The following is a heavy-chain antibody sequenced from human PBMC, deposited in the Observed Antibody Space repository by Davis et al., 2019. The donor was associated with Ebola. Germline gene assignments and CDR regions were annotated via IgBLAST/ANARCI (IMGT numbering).Heavy chain of an antibody. CDR2: LLHSGNT. J-gene: IGHJ4*02. CDR3: ARARGYGDEWFDF. D-gene: IGHD4-17*01. V-gene: IGHV4-61*01. Sequence: PSETLSLTCTVSGVSVSSGHYYWGWIRQSPGKRLEWIGFLLHSGNTNHNPSLKSRVIIPVDTSKNQFSLKLTSVTAADTAIYYCARARGYGDEWFDFWGQGILVTVSS. CDR1: GVSVSSGHYY.